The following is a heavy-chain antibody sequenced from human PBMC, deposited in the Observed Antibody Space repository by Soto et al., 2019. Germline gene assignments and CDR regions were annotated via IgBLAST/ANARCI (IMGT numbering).Heavy chain of an antibody. J-gene: IGHJ4*02. CDR2: ISADSGTT. Sequence: EVQLLESGGDLVQPGGSLRLSCVASGFTFSTNGMTWVRQAPGKGLQWVSIISADSGTTFYADSVKGRFTVSRDNPKNTLHLQMNSLRIEDTAIYYCVKDNNWDDPGWGQGTLVTVSS. CDR1: GFTFSTNG. CDR3: VKDNNWDDPG. D-gene: IGHD1-1*01. V-gene: IGHV3-23*01.